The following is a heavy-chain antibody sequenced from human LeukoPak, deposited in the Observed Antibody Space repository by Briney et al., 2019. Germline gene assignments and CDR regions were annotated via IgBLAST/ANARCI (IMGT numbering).Heavy chain of an antibody. V-gene: IGHV4-34*01. Sequence: SDPLSLPCAVCGESFSGYYWRGLRQPPGKGREWVGEINHSGSTNYNPSLKSRVTLSVDTPKTQFSLKLSSVTAADTAVYYCAGPVARNYWGQGTLVTVSS. CDR1: GESFSGYY. CDR3: AGPVARNY. CDR2: INHSGST. J-gene: IGHJ4*02. D-gene: IGHD6-19*01.